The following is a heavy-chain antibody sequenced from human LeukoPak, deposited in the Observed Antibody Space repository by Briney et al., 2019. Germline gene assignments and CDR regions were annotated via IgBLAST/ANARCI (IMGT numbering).Heavy chain of an antibody. J-gene: IGHJ4*02. CDR2: IGPSGGNT. Sequence: AGGSLRLSCVASGITFSNYFMSWVRQAPGKGLEWVSAIGPSGGNTYYADSVKGRFTISRDNSKNTLYLQMTSLRAEETAVYYCAKDSKMSYYGSGSHYDYWAREPWSLSPQ. V-gene: IGHV3-23*01. CDR3: AKDSKMSYYGSGSHYDY. D-gene: IGHD3-10*01. CDR1: GITFSNYF.